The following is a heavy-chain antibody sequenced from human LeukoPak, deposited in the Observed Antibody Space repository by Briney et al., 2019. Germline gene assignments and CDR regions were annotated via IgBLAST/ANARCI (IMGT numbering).Heavy chain of an antibody. CDR2: IYSGGSP. CDR3: AKDRRAGSYDY. D-gene: IGHD3-10*01. V-gene: IGHV3-53*01. J-gene: IGHJ4*02. Sequence: GGSLRLSCAASGFTVRSSYMSWVRQAPGKGLEWVSVIYSGGSPDYADSAKGRFTISTDSSKNTLYLQMNSLRVEDTAVYYCAKDRRAGSYDYWGQGTLVTVSS. CDR1: GFTVRSSY.